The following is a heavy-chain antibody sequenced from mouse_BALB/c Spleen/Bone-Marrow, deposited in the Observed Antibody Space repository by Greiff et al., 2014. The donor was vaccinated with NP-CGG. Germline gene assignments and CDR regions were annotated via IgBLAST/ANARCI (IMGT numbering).Heavy chain of an antibody. J-gene: IGHJ4*01. CDR3: ARRNGNFRYYAMDY. CDR2: VWSGGST. CDR1: GFSLTTYD. Sequence: VQRVESGPGLVQPSQSLSITCTVSGFSLTTYDVVWVRQSPGKGLEWLGVVWSGGSTDYNAAFISRRSINKDNSKSKVVFKMNNLQAYDTAIYYCARRNGNFRYYAMDYWGQGTSVTVSS. D-gene: IGHD2-1*01. V-gene: IGHV2-2*01.